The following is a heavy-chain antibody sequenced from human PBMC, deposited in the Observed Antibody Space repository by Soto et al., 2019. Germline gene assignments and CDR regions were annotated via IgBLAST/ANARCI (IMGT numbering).Heavy chain of an antibody. J-gene: IGHJ6*02. CDR2: IGTAGDT. CDR3: ARDLYLYDFWSGPRSYGMDV. Sequence: GGSLRLSCAASGFTFSSYDMHWVRQATGKGLEWVSAIGTAGDTYYPGSVKGRFTISRENAKNSLYLQMNSLRAEDTAVYYCARDLYLYDFWSGPRSYGMDVWGQGTTVTVSS. V-gene: IGHV3-13*01. D-gene: IGHD3-3*01. CDR1: GFTFSSYD.